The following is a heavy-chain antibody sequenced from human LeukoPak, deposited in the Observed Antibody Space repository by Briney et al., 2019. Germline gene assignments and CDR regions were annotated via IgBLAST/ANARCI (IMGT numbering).Heavy chain of an antibody. CDR2: INSDGSST. Sequence: PGGSLRLSCAASGFTFGSYWMHWVRQAPGKGLAWVSRINSDGSSTSYADSVKGRFTISRDNAKNTLYLQMNSLRVEDTAVYYCARDRRYDFWSGYSSTRDFYYYMDVWGKGTTVTVSS. CDR1: GFTFGSYW. J-gene: IGHJ6*03. V-gene: IGHV3-74*01. D-gene: IGHD3-3*01. CDR3: ARDRRYDFWSGYSSTRDFYYYMDV.